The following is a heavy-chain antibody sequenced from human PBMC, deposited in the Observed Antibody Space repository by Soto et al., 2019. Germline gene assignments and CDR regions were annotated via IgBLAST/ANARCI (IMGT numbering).Heavy chain of an antibody. D-gene: IGHD2-15*01. CDR2: TGSGTGPG. Sequence: GASVKVSCKASGGSLSTNPISWVRQAPGQGLEWMGGTGSGTGPGNHAQKFQGRLTVTADKSTSTVYMELTNLSSEDTAVYYCARRDSGGFYRFFDYWGQGTLVTVSS. CDR3: ARRDSGGFYRFFDY. J-gene: IGHJ4*02. CDR1: GGSLSTNP. V-gene: IGHV1-69*06.